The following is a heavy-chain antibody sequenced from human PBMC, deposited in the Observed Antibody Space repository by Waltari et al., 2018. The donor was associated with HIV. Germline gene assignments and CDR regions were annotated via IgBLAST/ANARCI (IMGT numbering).Heavy chain of an antibody. D-gene: IGHD5-18*01. CDR2: MNHNSGNT. CDR1: GFTFTSHD. J-gene: IGHJ3*01. CDR3: ARLLRGFSYGGAFDL. V-gene: IGHV1-8*01. Sequence: QAQLVQSGAEVKKPGASVKVSCKASGFTFTSHDIHWVRQANGQELGWMGWMNHNSGNTGYAQMFQGRVTMTRNTSINTAYMELSSLKSEDTAVYYCARLLRGFSYGGAFDLWGQGTVVIVSS.